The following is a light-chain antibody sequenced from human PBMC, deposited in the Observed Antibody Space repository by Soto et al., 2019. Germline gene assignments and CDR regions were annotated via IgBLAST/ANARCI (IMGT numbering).Light chain of an antibody. Sequence: ETVLTQSPARLSLSPGERATLSCRAGQSVSDYLAWYQQKPGQPPRLLFFDASNRVTGVPARFSGGGSGTDFTLTISRLEPEDFAVYYCHQYDSWTFGQGTKVDIK. V-gene: IGKV3-11*01. CDR1: QSVSDY. CDR2: DAS. J-gene: IGKJ1*01. CDR3: HQYDSWT.